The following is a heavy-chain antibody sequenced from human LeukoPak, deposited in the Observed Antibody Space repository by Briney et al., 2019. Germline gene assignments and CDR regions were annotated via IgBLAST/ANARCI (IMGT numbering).Heavy chain of an antibody. D-gene: IGHD5-12*01. CDR1: GFTFSTYS. J-gene: IGHJ5*02. CDR3: ARDLGEGLRFDP. Sequence: GGSLRLSCAASGFTFSTYSMNWVRQAPGKGLEWVSYISSSSTTIYYADSVKGRFTISRDNAKNSLFLQMNSLRAEDTAVYYCARDLGEGLRFDPRGQGALVTVSS. CDR2: ISSSSTTI. V-gene: IGHV3-48*04.